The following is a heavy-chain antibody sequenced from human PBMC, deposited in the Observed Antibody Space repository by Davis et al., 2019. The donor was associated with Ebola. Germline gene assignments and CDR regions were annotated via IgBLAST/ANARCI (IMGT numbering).Heavy chain of an antibody. CDR1: GFTFSSYA. J-gene: IGHJ6*02. CDR2: ISYDGSNK. V-gene: IGHV3-30-3*01. D-gene: IGHD3-10*01. Sequence: PGGSLRLSCAASGFTFSSYAMHWVRQAPGKGLEWVAVISYDGSNKYYADSVKGRFTISRDNSKNTLYLQMNSLRAEDTAVYYCARGYGSGSYYYYGMDVWGQGTTVTVSS. CDR3: ARGYGSGSYYYYGMDV.